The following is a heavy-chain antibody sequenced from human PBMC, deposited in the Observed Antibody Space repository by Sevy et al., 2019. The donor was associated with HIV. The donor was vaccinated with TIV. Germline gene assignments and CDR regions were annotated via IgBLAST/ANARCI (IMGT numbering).Heavy chain of an antibody. CDR1: GFTFSSYN. V-gene: IGHV3-21*01. CDR3: ARVVAYCTGGTCFPGYYYGMDV. Sequence: GGSLRLSCAASGFTFSSYNMNWVRQAPGKGLEWVSSISSSSSAIYYADSVRGRFTISRDNAKNSLYLPMNSLRAEDTALYYCARVVAYCTGGTCFPGYYYGMDVWGQGTTVTVSS. J-gene: IGHJ6*02. D-gene: IGHD2-15*01. CDR2: ISSSSSAI.